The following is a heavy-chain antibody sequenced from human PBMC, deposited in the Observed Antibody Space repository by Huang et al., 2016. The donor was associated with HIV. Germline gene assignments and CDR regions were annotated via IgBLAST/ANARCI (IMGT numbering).Heavy chain of an antibody. CDR2: VNPNSGNT. Sequence: QVQLVQSGAEVKKPGASVKVSCKASGYTFSNYDINWVRQAPGQGLEGMGGVNPNSGNTGYARKFQGRGTMTRSTSISTAYMELSRLRFEDTAVYYCATLPPVNYGRSGGRVRDYWGQGSLVTVSS. CDR1: GYTFSNYD. J-gene: IGHJ4*02. V-gene: IGHV1-8*01. D-gene: IGHD2-15*01. CDR3: ATLPPVNYGRSGGRVRDY.